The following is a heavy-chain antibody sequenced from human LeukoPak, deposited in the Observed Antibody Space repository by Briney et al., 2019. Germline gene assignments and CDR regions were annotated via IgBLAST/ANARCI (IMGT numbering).Heavy chain of an antibody. V-gene: IGHV3-49*04. J-gene: IGHJ3*01. Sequence: GGSLRLSCRASGFTFGGYAMTWVRQAPGKGLERVGFIRSKAYGGTTDYAASVKGRFTISRDDSKSIAYLQMNSLKTEDTAVYYCIRDKMAENDAFDLWGQGTLVTVSS. CDR2: IRSKAYGGTT. CDR1: GFTFGGYA. D-gene: IGHD2-8*01. CDR3: IRDKMAENDAFDL.